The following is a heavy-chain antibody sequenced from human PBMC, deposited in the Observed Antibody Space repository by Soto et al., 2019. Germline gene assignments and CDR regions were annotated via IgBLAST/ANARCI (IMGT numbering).Heavy chain of an antibody. CDR2: ISNGGDT. D-gene: IGHD2-15*01. V-gene: IGHV3-66*01. CDR1: GLIVISTY. J-gene: IGHJ3*02. Sequence: EVELVESGEGLVQPGGSLRLSCAASGLIVISTYMTWVRQAPGKGLEWVSVISNGGDTHYADSVKGRFRLSRDISKNTLHLQMSSLRVEDTAVYYCVREPRYCSGGSCSITGDAFAIWGQGTMVTVSS. CDR3: VREPRYCSGGSCSITGDAFAI.